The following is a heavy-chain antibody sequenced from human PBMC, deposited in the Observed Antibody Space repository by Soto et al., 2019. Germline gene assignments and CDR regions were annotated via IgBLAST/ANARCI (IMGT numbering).Heavy chain of an antibody. J-gene: IGHJ6*02. CDR2: ISSSSSTI. CDR3: ARDDYCSSTSCYTSENYYYGMDV. CDR1: GFTFSSYS. D-gene: IGHD2-2*02. Sequence: GGSLRLSCAASGFTFSSYSMNWVRQAPGKGLEWVSYISSSSSTIYYADSVKGRFTISRDNAKNSLYLQMNSLRDEDTAVYYCARDDYCSSTSCYTSENYYYGMDVWGQGTTVTV. V-gene: IGHV3-48*02.